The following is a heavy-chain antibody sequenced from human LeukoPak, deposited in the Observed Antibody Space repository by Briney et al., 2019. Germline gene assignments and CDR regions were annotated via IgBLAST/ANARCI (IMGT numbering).Heavy chain of an antibody. CDR2: ITYSGGDT. D-gene: IGHD6-6*01. V-gene: IGHV3-23*01. CDR1: GFTFSSYA. Sequence: GASLRLSCVASGFTFSSYAMSWVRQAPGKGLEWVSAITYSGGDTYHADSVKGRPTISRDNSKNTLYLQMNSLRPDDTALYYCAKGSSSSRPYYFDYWGHGILVTVSS. J-gene: IGHJ4*01. CDR3: AKGSSSSRPYYFDY.